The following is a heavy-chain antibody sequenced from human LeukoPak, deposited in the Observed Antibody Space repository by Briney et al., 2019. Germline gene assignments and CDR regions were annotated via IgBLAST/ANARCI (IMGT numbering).Heavy chain of an antibody. J-gene: IGHJ4*02. V-gene: IGHV3-74*01. CDR2: IKRDGSIT. CDR1: GFTLSSYW. D-gene: IGHD3-10*01. Sequence: PGGSLRLSCAASGFTLSSYWMHWVRQGPGKGLVWVSRIKRDGSITNYADTVKGRFTISRDNAKNTLYLQMNSLRAEDTAVYYCARVYSANGYGSGYYDYWGQGTLVTVSS. CDR3: ARVYSANGYGSGYYDY.